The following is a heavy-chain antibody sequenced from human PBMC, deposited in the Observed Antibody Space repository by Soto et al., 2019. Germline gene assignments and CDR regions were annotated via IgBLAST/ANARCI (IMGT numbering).Heavy chain of an antibody. V-gene: IGHV4-59*01. J-gene: IGHJ4*01. CDR3: ARVKRGYSYGSIIDF. D-gene: IGHD5-18*01. Sequence: SETLSLTCTVSGDSIRNYYWSWIRQPPGKGLEYIGYIFYSGSTNYNPSLKSRVAISVDTSRNQFALKLRSVTAADTATYYCARVKRGYSYGSIIDFWGRRTLVTVSS. CDR2: IFYSGST. CDR1: GDSIRNYY.